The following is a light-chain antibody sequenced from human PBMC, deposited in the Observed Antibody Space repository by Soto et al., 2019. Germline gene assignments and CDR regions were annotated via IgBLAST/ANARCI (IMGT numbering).Light chain of an antibody. CDR2: LND. Sequence: QSVLTQPPSASGTPGQTVTISCSGSGSNIGSNPLNWYQQLPGVAPTLLIYLNDQRPSGVPDRFSASKSGTSASLAISGLQSEDEADYYCAAWDDSLHARVFGGGTKLTVL. CDR3: AAWDDSLHARV. CDR1: GSNIGSNP. J-gene: IGLJ3*02. V-gene: IGLV1-44*01.